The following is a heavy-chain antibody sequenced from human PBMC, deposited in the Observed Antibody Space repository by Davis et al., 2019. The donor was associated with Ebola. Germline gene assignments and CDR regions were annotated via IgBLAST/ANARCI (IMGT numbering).Heavy chain of an antibody. V-gene: IGHV3-64D*08. D-gene: IGHD1-26*01. CDR1: GFTFSAHT. CDR3: VKEGTTTIWVDSDN. CDR2: ISSSGKT. Sequence: GESLKISCSASGFTFSAHTMHWVRQAPGKGLEYVSVISSSGKTYYADSVKGRFTISRDNSQNNVYLQMTSLRVEDTAVYYCVKEGTTTIWVDSDNWGQGTPVTVSS. J-gene: IGHJ4*02.